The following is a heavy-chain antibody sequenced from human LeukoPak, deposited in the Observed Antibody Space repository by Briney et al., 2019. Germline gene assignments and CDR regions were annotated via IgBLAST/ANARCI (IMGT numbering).Heavy chain of an antibody. J-gene: IGHJ5*02. CDR1: GFTFSSFA. D-gene: IGHD3-10*01. Sequence: GGSLRLSCSASGFTFSSFAMSWVRQAPGKGLEWVSGISGSGGSTYYADSMKGRFTISRDNSKNTLYLQINSLRAEDTAVYYCAKDFSVGVTMIRGPFDPWGQGTLVAVSS. CDR3: AKDFSVGVTMIRGPFDP. CDR2: ISGSGGST. V-gene: IGHV3-23*01.